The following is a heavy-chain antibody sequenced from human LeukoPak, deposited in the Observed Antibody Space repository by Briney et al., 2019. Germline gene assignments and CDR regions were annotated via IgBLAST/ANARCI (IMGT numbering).Heavy chain of an antibody. CDR2: IKQDGNEQ. CDR1: GDTFRYYW. J-gene: IGHJ4*02. Sequence: PGGSLRLSCAASGDTFRYYWMNWVRQAPGKGLEWVANIKQDGNEQYYVDSVKGRFTISRDNGKNSLYLQMNSLRAEDTAVYYCAGGSGSSEFWGQGTLVTVS. CDR3: AGGSGSSEF. D-gene: IGHD1-26*01. V-gene: IGHV3-7*05.